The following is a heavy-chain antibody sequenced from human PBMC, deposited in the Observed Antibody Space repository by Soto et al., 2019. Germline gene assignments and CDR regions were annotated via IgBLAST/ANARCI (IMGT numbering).Heavy chain of an antibody. CDR2: ISYDGSIK. V-gene: IGHV3-30-3*01. CDR3: AREWSTSGDLDY. D-gene: IGHD2-2*01. Sequence: ESGGGVVRPGRSLRLSCAASGFTFSSHSIQWVRQAPGKGLEWVAVISYDGSIKYYADSVKGRFTISRDNSKNTAYLQMNSLRAEDTAVFYCAREWSTSGDLDYWGQGTLVIVSS. CDR1: GFTFSSHS. J-gene: IGHJ4*02.